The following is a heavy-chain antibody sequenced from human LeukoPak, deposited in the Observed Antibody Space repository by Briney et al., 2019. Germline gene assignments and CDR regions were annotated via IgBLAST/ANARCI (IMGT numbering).Heavy chain of an antibody. CDR3: ATLWDPVAGTTQPLL. Sequence: QAGGSLRLSCAASGFTFSSYEMNWVCQAPGKGLEWVSYISGSGSTIYYGDSLEGRFTISRDNANNSLYLQINSLRVEDTAVYYCATLWDPVAGTTQPLLWGQGTLVTVSS. CDR2: ISGSGSTI. J-gene: IGHJ4*02. V-gene: IGHV3-48*03. CDR1: GFTFSSYE. D-gene: IGHD6-19*01.